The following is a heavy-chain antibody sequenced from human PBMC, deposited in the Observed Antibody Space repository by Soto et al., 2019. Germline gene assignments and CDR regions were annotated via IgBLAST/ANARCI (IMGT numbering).Heavy chain of an antibody. V-gene: IGHV4-39*01. Sequence: SGTPFPPCTVPCGSISSSSFLRGWVRQPPGEGVEWIGSIYYSGSTYYNPSLKSRVTISVDTSKNQLSLKLSSVTAADTAVYYCASVRRGGYDSLRYYYGMDVWGQGTTVTVSS. CDR2: IYYSGST. CDR3: ASVRRGGYDSLRYYYGMDV. D-gene: IGHD5-12*01. J-gene: IGHJ6*02. CDR1: CGSISSSSFL.